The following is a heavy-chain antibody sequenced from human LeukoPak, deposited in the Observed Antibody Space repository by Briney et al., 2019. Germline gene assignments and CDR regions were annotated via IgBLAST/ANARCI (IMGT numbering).Heavy chain of an antibody. V-gene: IGHV3-33*01. CDR3: AGGDTAMVNLLY. CDR1: GFTFSNYG. Sequence: PGRYLRLSCAASGFTFSNYGMHWVRQAPGKGLEWVAIIWYDGSHTYYADSVKGRFTISRDNSKSSLYLQMNSLRVEDTALYYCAGGDTAMVNLLYWGQGTLVTVAS. CDR2: IWYDGSHT. J-gene: IGHJ4*02. D-gene: IGHD5-18*01.